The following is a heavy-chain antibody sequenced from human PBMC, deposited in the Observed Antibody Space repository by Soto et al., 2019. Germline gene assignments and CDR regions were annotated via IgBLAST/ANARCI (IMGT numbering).Heavy chain of an antibody. V-gene: IGHV3-23*01. CDR3: ARDSIPLFGGGMDV. CDR2: ISGSGGST. CDR1: GFTFSSYA. J-gene: IGHJ6*02. D-gene: IGHD3-16*01. Sequence: PGGALRLSCAASGFTFSSYAMSWVRQAPGKGLEWVSAISGSGGSTYYADSVKGRFTISRDNAKSSLYLHMNSLRAEDTAVYFCARDSIPLFGGGMDVWGQGTTVTVSS.